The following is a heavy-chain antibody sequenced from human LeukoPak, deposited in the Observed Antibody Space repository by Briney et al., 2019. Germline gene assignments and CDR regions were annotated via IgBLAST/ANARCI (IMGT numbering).Heavy chain of an antibody. V-gene: IGHV3-30-3*01. CDR2: ISYDGSNK. CDR1: GFTFSSYA. J-gene: IGHJ6*02. CDR3: ARDSYGMDV. Sequence: PGRSLRLSCAASGFTFSSYAMHWVRQAPGKGLEWVAVISYDGSNKYYADSVKGRCTISRDNSKNTLYLQMNSLRAEDTAVYYCARDSYGMDVWGQGTTVTVSS.